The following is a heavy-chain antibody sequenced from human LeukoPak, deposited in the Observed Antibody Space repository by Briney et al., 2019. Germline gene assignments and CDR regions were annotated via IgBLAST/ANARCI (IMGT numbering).Heavy chain of an antibody. CDR3: ARYLGGRNAFDI. CDR2: IWYDGSKT. Sequence: GRSLRLSCVASGFTFSGYGMHWVRQAPGKGLEWVAVIWYDGSKTYYADSVKGRFTISRDNSKDTLYLQMSSLRVEDTAAYYCARYLGGRNAFDIWGQGTRVSVSS. CDR1: GFTFSGYG. J-gene: IGHJ3*02. V-gene: IGHV3-33*01. D-gene: IGHD3-16*01.